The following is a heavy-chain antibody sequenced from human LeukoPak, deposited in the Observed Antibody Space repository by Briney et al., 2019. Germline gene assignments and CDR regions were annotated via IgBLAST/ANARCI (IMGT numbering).Heavy chain of an antibody. CDR1: GFTFSTYG. CDR3: ARDRYGATSNAFDI. V-gene: IGHV3-30*03. D-gene: IGHD3-9*01. J-gene: IGHJ3*02. CDR2: ISYDGSNK. Sequence: PGGSLRLSCAASGFTFSTYGMHWVRQAPGKGLEWVAVISYDGSNKYYADSVKGRFTISRDNSKNTLYLQMNSLRAEDTAVYYCARDRYGATSNAFDIWGQGTMVTVSS.